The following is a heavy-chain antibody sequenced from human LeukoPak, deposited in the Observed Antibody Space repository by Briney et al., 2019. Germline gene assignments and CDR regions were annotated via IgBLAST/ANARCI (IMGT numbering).Heavy chain of an antibody. J-gene: IGHJ3*02. V-gene: IGHV3-21*01. CDR1: GFTFSSYS. D-gene: IGHD3-22*01. CDR3: ARDPDYYDSSGYSDDAFDI. Sequence: GGSLRLSCAASGFTFSSYSMNWVRQAPGKGLGWVSSISSSSSYIYYADSVKGRFTISRDNAKNSLYLQMDSLRAEDTAVYYCARDPDYYDSSGYSDDAFDIWGQGTMVTVSS. CDR2: ISSSSSYI.